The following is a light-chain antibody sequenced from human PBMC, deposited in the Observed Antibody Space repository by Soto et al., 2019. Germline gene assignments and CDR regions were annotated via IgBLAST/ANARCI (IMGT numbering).Light chain of an antibody. J-gene: IGLJ1*01. V-gene: IGLV2-14*03. CDR2: DVS. CDR1: SSDVGGYDY. Sequence: HSALTQPASVSGSPGQSITLSCTGTSSDVGGYDYVTWYQQHPGEAPKLMIHDVSSRASGVPNRFSGSKSGTTASLTISGLQAEDEADYYCCSYASSTSYVFGTGTKLTVL. CDR3: CSYASSTSYV.